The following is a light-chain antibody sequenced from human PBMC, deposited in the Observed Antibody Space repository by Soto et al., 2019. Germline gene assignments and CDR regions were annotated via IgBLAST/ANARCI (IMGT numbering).Light chain of an antibody. CDR1: QTISSW. J-gene: IGKJ1*01. CDR2: KAS. Sequence: DIQMTQSPSTLSGSVGDRVTITCRASQTISSWLAWYQQKPGKAPKLLIYKASTLKSGVPSRFSGSGSGTEFTLTITSLQAEDVAVYYCQQYYSSKWTFGQGTKVDNK. CDR3: QQYYSSKWT. V-gene: IGKV1-5*03.